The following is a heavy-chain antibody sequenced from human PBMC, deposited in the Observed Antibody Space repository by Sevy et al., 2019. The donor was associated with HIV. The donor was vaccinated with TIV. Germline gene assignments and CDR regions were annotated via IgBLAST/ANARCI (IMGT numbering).Heavy chain of an antibody. CDR2: ISGSGATI. Sequence: GGSLRLSCEGSGFSFKNYPMSWVRQAPGKGLEWVCIISGSGATIFYADSLKGRFIVSRDNSKDTVFLQMNSLTVDDTGTYYCTKSKTLLQSPFGFWGQGAVVTVSS. CDR1: GFSFKNYP. D-gene: IGHD2-15*01. J-gene: IGHJ5*01. V-gene: IGHV3-23*01. CDR3: TKSKTLLQSPFGF.